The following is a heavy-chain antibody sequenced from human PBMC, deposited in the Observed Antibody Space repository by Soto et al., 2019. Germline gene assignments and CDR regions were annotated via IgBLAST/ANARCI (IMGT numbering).Heavy chain of an antibody. CDR2: IFSNDEK. J-gene: IGHJ4*02. CDR3: ARIQDYVWGSYPYDV. Sequence: QVALKESGPVLVKPTETLMLTCTVSGFSLNDARVGVSWIRQPPGRALEWLAHIFSNDEKSYSTSLYNRLTISKDTSKSQVVLTMTNMGPVDTATYFCARIQDYVWGSYPYDVWGQGSLVTVSS. CDR1: GFSLNDARVG. V-gene: IGHV2-26*01. D-gene: IGHD3-16*02.